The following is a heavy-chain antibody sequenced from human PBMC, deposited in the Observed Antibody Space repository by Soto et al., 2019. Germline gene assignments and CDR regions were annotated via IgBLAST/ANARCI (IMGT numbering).Heavy chain of an antibody. J-gene: IGHJ6*02. V-gene: IGHV3-53*01. D-gene: IGHD4-17*01. Sequence: PRGSLRLSCAASGLTFSSNYMSWVRQAPGKGLEWVSVIYSGGSTYYADSVKVRFTISRDNSKNTLYLQMNSLRAEDTAVYYCAATVGDSRYKYFYGMDVWGQGTTVTVSS. CDR3: AATVGDSRYKYFYGMDV. CDR1: GLTFSSNY. CDR2: IYSGGST.